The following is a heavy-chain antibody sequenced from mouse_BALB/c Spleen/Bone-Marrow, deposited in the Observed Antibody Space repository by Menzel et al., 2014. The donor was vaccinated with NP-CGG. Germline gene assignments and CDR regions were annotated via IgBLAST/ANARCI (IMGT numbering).Heavy chain of an antibody. J-gene: IGHJ3*01. V-gene: IGHV4-1*02. CDR3: ARLGNYGWFAY. CDR2: INPDSSTR. CDR1: GFDFSRYW. Sequence: EVKLMESGGGLVQPGGSLKLSCAASGFDFSRYWMSWVRQAPGKGLEWIGEINPDSSTRNYTTSLKDKFIISRDNAKNTLYLLMSKVRSEDTALYYCARLGNYGWFAYWGQGTLVTVSA. D-gene: IGHD2-1*01.